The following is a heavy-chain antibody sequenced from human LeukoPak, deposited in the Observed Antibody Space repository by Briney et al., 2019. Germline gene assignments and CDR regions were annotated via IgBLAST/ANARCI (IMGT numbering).Heavy chain of an antibody. CDR1: GFTFSSYA. Sequence: PGGSLRLSCAASGFTFSSYAMSWVRQAPGKGLEWVANIKQDGSEKYYVDSVKGRFTISRDNAKNSLYLQMNSLRAEDTAVYYCARETLGYCSSTSCSYFDYWGQGTLVTVSS. V-gene: IGHV3-7*01. CDR2: IKQDGSEK. J-gene: IGHJ4*02. D-gene: IGHD2-2*01. CDR3: ARETLGYCSSTSCSYFDY.